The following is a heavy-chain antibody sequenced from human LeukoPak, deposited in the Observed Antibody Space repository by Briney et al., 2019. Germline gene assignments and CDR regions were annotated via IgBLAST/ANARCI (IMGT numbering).Heavy chain of an antibody. V-gene: IGHV4-59*01. Sequence: SETLSLTCTVSGGSISSYYWSWIRQPPGKGLEWIGYIYYSGSTNYNPSLKSRVTISVDTSKNQFSLKLSSVTAADTAVYYCARSGSGSYRGNFDYWGQGTLVTVSS. CDR2: IYYSGST. D-gene: IGHD1-26*01. CDR1: GGSISSYY. CDR3: ARSGSGSYRGNFDY. J-gene: IGHJ4*02.